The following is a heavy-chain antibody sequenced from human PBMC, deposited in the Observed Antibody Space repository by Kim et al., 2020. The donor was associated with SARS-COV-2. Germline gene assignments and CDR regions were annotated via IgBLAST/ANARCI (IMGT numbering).Heavy chain of an antibody. J-gene: IGHJ2*01. CDR2: IYTSGST. D-gene: IGHD4-17*01. CDR3: ARDWGNYGDYTVGDSYWYFDL. CDR1: GGSISSYY. Sequence: SETLSLTCTVSGGSISSYYWSWIRQPAGKGLEWIGRIYTSGSTNYNPSLKSRVTMSVDTSKNQFSLKLSSVTAADTAVYYCARDWGNYGDYTVGDSYWYFDLWGRGTLVTVSS. V-gene: IGHV4-4*07.